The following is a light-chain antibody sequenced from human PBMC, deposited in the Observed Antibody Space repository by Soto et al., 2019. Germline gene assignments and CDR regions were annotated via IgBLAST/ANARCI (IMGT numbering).Light chain of an antibody. V-gene: IGKV3-15*01. J-gene: IGKJ4*01. CDR1: QSVSSN. Sequence: EIVMTQSPATLSVSPGERATLSCRASQSVSSNLAWYQQQPGQAPRLLIYGASTRATGIPARFSGSGSGTEFTLTISSLQSEDFAVYYCQQYNNPPFCGGTNLEIK. CDR3: QQYNNPP. CDR2: GAS.